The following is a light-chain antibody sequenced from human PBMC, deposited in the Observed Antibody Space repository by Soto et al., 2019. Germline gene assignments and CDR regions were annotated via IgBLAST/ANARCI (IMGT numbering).Light chain of an antibody. CDR3: QQYDISPRT. CDR2: GSS. Sequence: EIVLTQSPGTLSLSPGERATLSCRASQSLNSFYLAWYQQKPGQAPRLLIYGSSNRATGIPDRFSGSGSETDFPLNISQLDPEEFAVYYCQQYDISPRTFGQGTKVEVK. CDR1: QSLNSFY. V-gene: IGKV3-20*01. J-gene: IGKJ1*01.